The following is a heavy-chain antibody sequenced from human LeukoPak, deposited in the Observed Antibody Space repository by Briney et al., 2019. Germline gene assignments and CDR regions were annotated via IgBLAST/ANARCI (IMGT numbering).Heavy chain of an antibody. D-gene: IGHD3-9*01. J-gene: IGHJ4*02. CDR2: INSGGSGT. CDR3: ATSLGPLTGY. V-gene: IGHV3-74*01. CDR1: GFAFSSNW. Sequence: GGSLRLSCAASGFAFSSNWMHWVRQTPGKGLVWVSRINSGGSGTSYAASVEGRFTISRDNVKNTLYLQMDSLRAEDTAVYYCATSLGPLTGYWGQGTLVTVSS.